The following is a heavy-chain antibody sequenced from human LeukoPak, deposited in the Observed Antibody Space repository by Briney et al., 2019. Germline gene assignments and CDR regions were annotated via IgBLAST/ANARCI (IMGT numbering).Heavy chain of an antibody. V-gene: IGHV1-18*01. CDR2: ISAYNGST. D-gene: IGHD3-22*01. J-gene: IGHJ1*01. CDR3: ARDDGLYDGYFQH. Sequence: ASVKVSCKASGYTFTSYGISWVRQAPGQGLEWMGWISAYNGSTNYAQKLQGRVTMTTDTSTSTAHMELRSLRSDDTAVYYCARDDGLYDGYFQHWGQGTLVTVSS. CDR1: GYTFTSYG.